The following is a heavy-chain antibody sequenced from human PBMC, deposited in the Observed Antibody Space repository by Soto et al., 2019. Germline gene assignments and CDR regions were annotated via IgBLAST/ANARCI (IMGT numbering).Heavy chain of an antibody. CDR2: IYWDDDK. V-gene: IGHV2-5*02. CDR3: SHMESRVASYGLDV. J-gene: IGHJ6*02. Sequence: QITLKESGPTLVKPTQTLTLTCTFSGFSLDTSGVGVGWIRQPPGKALEWLTLIYWDDDKRYSPSLRSRLTITKDTSENRVVLTMTNMDPVDTATYYCSHMESRVASYGLDVWGQGTTVTISS. CDR1: GFSLDTSGVG. D-gene: IGHD3-3*01.